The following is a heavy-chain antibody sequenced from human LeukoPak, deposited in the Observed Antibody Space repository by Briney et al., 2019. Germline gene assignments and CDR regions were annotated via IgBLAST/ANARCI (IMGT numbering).Heavy chain of an antibody. D-gene: IGHD4-11*01. V-gene: IGHV3-30-3*01. J-gene: IGHJ4*02. CDR2: ISYDGSNK. CDR3: ARAPSASTVTTGGFDY. Sequence: GGSLRLSCAASGFTFSSYAMHWVRQASGKGLEWVSIISYDGSNKYYADSVKGRFTISRDDSKNTLYLQMNSLRAEDTAVYYCARAPSASTVTTGGFDYWGQGTLVTVSS. CDR1: GFTFSSYA.